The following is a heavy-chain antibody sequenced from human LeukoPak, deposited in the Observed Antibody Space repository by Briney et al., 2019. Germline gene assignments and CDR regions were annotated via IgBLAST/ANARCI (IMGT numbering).Heavy chain of an antibody. J-gene: IGHJ3*02. CDR3: ARDPPLYYYDSSGFAFDI. D-gene: IGHD3-22*01. Sequence: ASVKVSCKPSGYTLTAYYIHWVRRAPGQGLEWMGCINPNSGGTNYAQKFQGRVTMTRDTSISTAYMEPSRLRSDDTAVYYCARDPPLYYYDSSGFAFDIWGQGTMVTVSS. CDR1: GYTLTAYY. V-gene: IGHV1-2*02. CDR2: INPNSGGT.